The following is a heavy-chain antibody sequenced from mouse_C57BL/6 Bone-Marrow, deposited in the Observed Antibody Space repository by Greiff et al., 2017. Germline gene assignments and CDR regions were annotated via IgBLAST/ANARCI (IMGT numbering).Heavy chain of an antibody. J-gene: IGHJ1*03. D-gene: IGHD1-1*01. CDR1: GFTFSSYG. V-gene: IGHV5-6*01. CDR2: ISSGSSST. CDR3: ARRSVVATPYWYFDV. Sequence: DVHLVESGGDLVKPGGSLKLSCAASGFTFSSYGMSWVRQTPDKRLEWVATISSGSSSTYYPDSVKGGFTISRDNAKNTLYLQMSSLKSEDSAMYYCARRSVVATPYWYFDVWGTGTTVTVSS.